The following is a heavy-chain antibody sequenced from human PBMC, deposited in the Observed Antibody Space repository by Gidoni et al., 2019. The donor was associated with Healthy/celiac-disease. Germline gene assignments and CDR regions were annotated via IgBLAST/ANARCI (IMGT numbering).Heavy chain of an antibody. CDR2: IRYDGSNK. Sequence: QVQLVESGGGVVQPGGSLRLSCAASGFTFSSYGMHWVRQAPGKGLEWVAFIRYDGSNKYYADSVKGRFTISRDNSKNTLYLQMNSLRAEDTAVYYCAKEGSSSWTHYYMDVWGKGTTVTVSS. D-gene: IGHD6-13*01. CDR3: AKEGSSSWTHYYMDV. J-gene: IGHJ6*03. V-gene: IGHV3-30*02. CDR1: GFTFSSYG.